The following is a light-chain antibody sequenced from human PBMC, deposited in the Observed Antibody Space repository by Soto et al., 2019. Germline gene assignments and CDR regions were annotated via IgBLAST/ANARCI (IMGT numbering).Light chain of an antibody. CDR2: ENN. V-gene: IGLV1-51*02. J-gene: IGLJ2*01. Sequence: QSVLTQPPSVSAAPGQKVTISCSGSGSNIGNNYVSWYQQLPGTAPQLLIYENNKRPSGIPDRFSGSKSGTSATLGITGLQTGDEADYYCGAWDSRLNAVLFGGGTKLTVL. CDR1: GSNIGNNY. CDR3: GAWDSRLNAVL.